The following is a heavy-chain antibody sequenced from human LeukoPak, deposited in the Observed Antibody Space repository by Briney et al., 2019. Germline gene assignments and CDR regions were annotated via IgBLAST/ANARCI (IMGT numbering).Heavy chain of an antibody. D-gene: IGHD3-22*01. CDR2: INSDGSST. V-gene: IGHV3-74*01. CDR3: AKVGSSGLEGYYYGMDV. CDR1: GFTFSNYW. Sequence: GGSLRLSCATSGFTFSNYWMHWVRQAPGGGRVWVSHINSDGSSTRYGDSVKGRFTISRDNPKNTVHLQMHSLRAEDTAVYYCAKVGSSGLEGYYYGMDVWGQGTTVTVSS. J-gene: IGHJ6*02.